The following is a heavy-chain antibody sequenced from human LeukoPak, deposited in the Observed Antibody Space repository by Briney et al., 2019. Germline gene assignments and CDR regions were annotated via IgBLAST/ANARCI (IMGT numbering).Heavy chain of an antibody. CDR1: GGSISSSSYY. CDR3: AREGPGPYDSGGYYLDY. J-gene: IGHJ4*02. V-gene: IGHV4-39*02. D-gene: IGHD3-22*01. CDR2: IYYSGST. Sequence: PSETLSLTCTVSGGSISSSSYYWGWIRQPPGKGLEWIGIIYYSGSTYYNPSLKSRVTISVDTSKNQFSLKVSSVTATDTAVYYCAREGPGPYDSGGYYLDYWGQGTLVTVSS.